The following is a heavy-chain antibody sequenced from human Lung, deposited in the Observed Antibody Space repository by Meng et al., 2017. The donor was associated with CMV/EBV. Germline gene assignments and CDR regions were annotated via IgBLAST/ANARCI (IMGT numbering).Heavy chain of an antibody. CDR3: ARVYTCRDDFWRNCYYYGMDV. V-gene: IGHV1-8*03. D-gene: IGHD3-3*01. J-gene: IGHJ6*02. CDR1: GYTXTSYD. Sequence: ASXXVSXKASGYTXTSYDINWVRQATGQGLEWMGWMNPNSGNTGYAQKFQGRVTITRNTSISTAYMELSSLRSEETAVYYCARVYTCRDDFWRNCYYYGMDVWXQGTTVTVSS. CDR2: MNPNSGNT.